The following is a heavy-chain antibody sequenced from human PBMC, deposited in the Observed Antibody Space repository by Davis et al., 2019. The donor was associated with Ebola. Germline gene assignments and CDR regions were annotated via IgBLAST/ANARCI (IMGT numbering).Heavy chain of an antibody. CDR3: AKDMAYSPTHSFDY. J-gene: IGHJ4*02. CDR2: FGTGGDT. Sequence: GESLKISCAASGFTFSAYSMNWVRQAPGKGLEWVSTFGTGGDTYYADSVKGRFTISRDNAKNSLYLQMNSLRAEDTALYYCAKDMAYSPTHSFDYWGQGTLVTVSS. V-gene: IGHV3-69-1*01. D-gene: IGHD5-18*01. CDR1: GFTFSAYS.